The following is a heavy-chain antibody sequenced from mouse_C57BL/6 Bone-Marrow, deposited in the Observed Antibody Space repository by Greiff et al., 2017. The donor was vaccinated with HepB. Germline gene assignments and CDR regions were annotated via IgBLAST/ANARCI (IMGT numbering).Heavy chain of an antibody. CDR3: ARRRQLRLLDFYFDY. D-gene: IGHD3-2*02. J-gene: IGHJ2*01. CDR2: IYIGNGYT. V-gene: IGHV1-58*01. Sequence: EVKLMESGAELVRPGSSVKMSCKTSGYTFTSYGINWVKQRPGQGLEWIGYIYIGNGYTEYNEKFKGKATLTSDTSSSTAYMQLSSLTSEDSAIYFCARRRQLRLLDFYFDYWGQGTTLTVSS. CDR1: GYTFTSYG.